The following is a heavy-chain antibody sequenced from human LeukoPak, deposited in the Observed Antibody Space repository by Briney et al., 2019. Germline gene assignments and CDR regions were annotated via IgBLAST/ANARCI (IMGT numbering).Heavy chain of an antibody. D-gene: IGHD4-17*01. Sequence: GETLRLSCAASGFTFSSYGMSWVRQAPGKGLEWVSTISGSGGSTYYADSVKGRFTISRDNSKNTLYLQTNSLRAEDTAVYYCAKEAGDYHFDYWGQGTLVTVSS. J-gene: IGHJ4*02. CDR3: AKEAGDYHFDY. V-gene: IGHV3-23*01. CDR1: GFTFSSYG. CDR2: ISGSGGST.